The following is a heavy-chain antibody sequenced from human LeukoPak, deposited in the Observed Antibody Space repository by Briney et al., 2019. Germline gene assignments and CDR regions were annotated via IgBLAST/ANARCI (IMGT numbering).Heavy chain of an antibody. CDR2: IYTSGST. V-gene: IGHV4-4*07. CDR3: ARDVGRYCSGGSCYSRWFDP. D-gene: IGHD2-15*01. J-gene: IGHJ5*02. CDR1: GDSISNYY. Sequence: SSETLSLTCTVSGDSISNYYWSWIRQPAGKGLEWIGRIYTSGSTNYNPSLKSRVTMSVDTSKNQFSLKLSSVTAADTAVYYCARDVGRYCSGGSCYSRWFDPWGQGTLVTVSS.